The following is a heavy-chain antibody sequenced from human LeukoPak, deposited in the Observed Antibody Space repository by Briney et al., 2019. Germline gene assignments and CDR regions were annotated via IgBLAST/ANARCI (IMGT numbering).Heavy chain of an antibody. CDR1: GGSISTDNCY. D-gene: IGHD6-13*01. Sequence: SETLSLTCTVSGGSISTDNCYWGWIRQPPGKGLEWIGSIYYNGNTYYNPSLKSRVTISVDTSKNQFSLKVNSVTAADTAVYYCARTMYSSSWSYFDYWGQGTLVTVSS. CDR2: IYYNGNT. J-gene: IGHJ4*02. CDR3: ARTMYSSSWSYFDY. V-gene: IGHV4-39*07.